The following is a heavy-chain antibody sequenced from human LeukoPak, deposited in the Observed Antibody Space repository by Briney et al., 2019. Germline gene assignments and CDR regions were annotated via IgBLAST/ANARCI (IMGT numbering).Heavy chain of an antibody. CDR2: INSNGRST. V-gene: IGHV3-23*01. D-gene: IGHD3-3*01. CDR1: GFTFSSYG. Sequence: GGTLRLSCAASGFTFSSYGMSWVRQAPGKGLEWVSAINSNGRSTNYADSVKGRFTISRDNAKNSLYLQMNSLRAEDTAVYYCARDKAIFGVVIIYYYYMDVWGKGTTVTVSS. CDR3: ARDKAIFGVVIIYYYYMDV. J-gene: IGHJ6*03.